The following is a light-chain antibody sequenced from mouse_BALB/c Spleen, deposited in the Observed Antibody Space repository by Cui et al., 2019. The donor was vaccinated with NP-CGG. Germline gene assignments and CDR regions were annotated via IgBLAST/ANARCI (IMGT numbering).Light chain of an antibody. V-gene: IGLV1*01. CDR2: STN. J-gene: IGLJ1*01. CDR1: TGAVTTSNY. Sequence: QAVVTQESALTTLPGETVTLTCRTSTGAVTTSNYANWVQEKPEHLFTGLIGSTNNRAPGVPARFSGSLIGDKAALTITGAQTEDEAIYFCALWYSNHWVFGGGTKLTVL. CDR3: ALWYSNHWV.